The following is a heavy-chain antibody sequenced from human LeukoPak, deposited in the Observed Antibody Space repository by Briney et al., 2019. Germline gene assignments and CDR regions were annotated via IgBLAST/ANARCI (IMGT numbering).Heavy chain of an antibody. CDR1: GDTFSNYA. J-gene: IGHJ4*02. CDR2: FMPIFGTT. Sequence: SVKVPCKASGDTFSNYAISWVRQAPGQGLEWMGRFMPIFGTTNHAQKFQGRVTITTDESTTTAYMELSSLKSEDTAVYYCARGESYTSSGYYYWGQGTLVTVSS. D-gene: IGHD3-22*01. CDR3: ARGESYTSSGYYY. V-gene: IGHV1-69*05.